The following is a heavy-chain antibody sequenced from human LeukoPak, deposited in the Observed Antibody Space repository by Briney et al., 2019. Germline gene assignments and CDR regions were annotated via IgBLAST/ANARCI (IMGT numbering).Heavy chain of an antibody. CDR1: GFTFSDYY. V-gene: IGHV3-66*01. D-gene: IGHD3-10*01. CDR3: ATSRSYYYGSGSYYTRLDY. Sequence: PGGSLRLSCAASGFTFSDYYMSWIRQAPGKGLEWVSVIYSGGSTYYADSVKGRFTISRDNSKNTLYLQMNSLRAEDTAVYYCATSRSYYYGSGSYYTRLDYWGQGTLVTVSS. CDR2: IYSGGST. J-gene: IGHJ4*02.